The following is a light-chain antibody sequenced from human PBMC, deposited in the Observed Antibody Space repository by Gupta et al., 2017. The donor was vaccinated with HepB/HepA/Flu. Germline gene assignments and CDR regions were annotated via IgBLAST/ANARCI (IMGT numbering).Light chain of an antibody. CDR1: SSNIGSNT. CDR2: DSY. Sequence: QSVLTQPPSTSGTPGQRVTIIWSGSSSNIGSNTVNWYQQLPVTAPKLLIYDSYQRPSGVPDRISGSKSGTSASLAISGLQAEDEADYYCAAGDDSGNGQGFGGGTKLTVL. CDR3: AAGDDSGNGQG. V-gene: IGLV1-44*01. J-gene: IGLJ2*01.